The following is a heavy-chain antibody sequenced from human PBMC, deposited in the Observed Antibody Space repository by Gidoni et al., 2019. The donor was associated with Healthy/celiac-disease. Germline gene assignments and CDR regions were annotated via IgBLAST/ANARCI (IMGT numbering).Heavy chain of an antibody. CDR2: ISGSGGST. Sequence: EVQLLESGGGLVQPGGSLSLSCAASGFTFSSYAMSWVRQAPGKGLEWVSAISGSGGSTYYADSVKGRFTISRDNSKNTLYLQMNSLRAEDTAVYYCVRYGSGSYYDRWYFDYWGQGTLVTVSS. J-gene: IGHJ4*02. CDR3: VRYGSGSYYDRWYFDY. D-gene: IGHD3-10*01. CDR1: GFTFSSYA. V-gene: IGHV3-23*01.